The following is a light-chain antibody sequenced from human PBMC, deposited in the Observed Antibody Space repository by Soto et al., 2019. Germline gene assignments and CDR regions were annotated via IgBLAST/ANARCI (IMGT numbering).Light chain of an antibody. CDR3: QEYGGSRWT. V-gene: IGKV3-20*01. J-gene: IGKJ1*01. CDR1: QSVSSTY. CDR2: GAS. Sequence: EIVLTQSPGTLSLSPGERATLSCRASQSVSSTYLAWYQQKPGQAPRLLIYGASNRATGIPDRFSGSGSGTDFTLTISRLETKDFAVYYCQEYGGSRWTCGQGTRVDI.